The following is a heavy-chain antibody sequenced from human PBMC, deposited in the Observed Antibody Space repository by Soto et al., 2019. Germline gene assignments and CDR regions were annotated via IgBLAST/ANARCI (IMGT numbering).Heavy chain of an antibody. CDR1: GGTFSSYA. J-gene: IGHJ5*02. CDR2: IIPIFGTA. CDR3: ARGRSMAAVLTGFDP. D-gene: IGHD6-13*01. V-gene: IGHV1-69*13. Sequence: GASVKVSCKASGGTFSSYAISWVRQAPGQGLEWMGGIIPIFGTANYAQKFQGRVTITADESTSTAYMELSSLRSEDTAVYYCARGRSMAAVLTGFDPWGQGXLVTVYS.